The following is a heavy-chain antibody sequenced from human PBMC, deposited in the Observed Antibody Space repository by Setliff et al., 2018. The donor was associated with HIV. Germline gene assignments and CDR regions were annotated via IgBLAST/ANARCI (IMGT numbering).Heavy chain of an antibody. D-gene: IGHD3-10*01. J-gene: IGHJ1*01. CDR1: GGTFSSYS. CDR2: ILPIFGTR. Sequence: ASVKVSCKASGGTFSSYSISWVRQAPGQGLEWMGRILPIFGTRDYAQKFQGRVTITADKSTSTAYMELRSLRSEDTAVYYCARDQVSMVRAVRLVAWGQGSLGTVPQ. CDR3: ARDQVSMVRAVRLVA. V-gene: IGHV1-69*06.